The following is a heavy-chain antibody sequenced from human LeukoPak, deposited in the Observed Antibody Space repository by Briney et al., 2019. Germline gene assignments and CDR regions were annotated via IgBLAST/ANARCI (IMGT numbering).Heavy chain of an antibody. CDR3: AKDH. CDR1: GFTFDDYA. V-gene: IGHV3-9*01. Sequence: QAGGSLRLSCAASGFTFDDYAMHWVRQAPGKGLEWVSGISWNSGSIGYADSVKGRFTISRDNAKNSLYLQMNSLRAEDTAVYYCAKDHWGQGTLVTVSS. CDR2: ISWNSGSI. J-gene: IGHJ4*02.